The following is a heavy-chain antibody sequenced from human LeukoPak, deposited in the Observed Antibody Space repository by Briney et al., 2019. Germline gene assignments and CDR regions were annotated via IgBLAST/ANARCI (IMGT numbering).Heavy chain of an antibody. V-gene: IGHV4-34*01. J-gene: IGHJ4*02. CDR1: GGSFSGYY. CDR2: INHSGST. CDR3: ARGPYYGSGSYTY. Sequence: SETLSLTCAVYGGSFSGYYWSWICQPPGRGLEWIGEINHSGSTNYNPSLKSRVTISVDTSKNQFSLKLSSVTAADTAVYYCARGPYYGSGSYTYWGQGTLVTVSS. D-gene: IGHD3-10*01.